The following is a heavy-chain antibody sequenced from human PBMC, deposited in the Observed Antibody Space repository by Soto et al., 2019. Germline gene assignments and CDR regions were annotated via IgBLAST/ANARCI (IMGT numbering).Heavy chain of an antibody. CDR3: ARDMTTVTRRPTYYFDY. V-gene: IGHV4-59*01. CDR2: IYYSGST. D-gene: IGHD4-17*01. Sequence: SETLSLTCTVSGGSISCYYWSWIRQPPGKGLEWIGYIYYSGSTNYNPSLKSRVTISVDTSKNQFSLKLSSVTAADTAVYYCARDMTTVTRRPTYYFDYWGQGTLVTVSS. CDR1: GGSISCYY. J-gene: IGHJ4*02.